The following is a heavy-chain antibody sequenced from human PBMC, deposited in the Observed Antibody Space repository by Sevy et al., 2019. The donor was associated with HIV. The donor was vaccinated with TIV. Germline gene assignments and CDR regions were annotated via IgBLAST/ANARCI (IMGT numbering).Heavy chain of an antibody. Sequence: GGSLRLSCAASGFIFSTYSMHWVRQAPGKGLEWVAAISYDGNNKYYADPVKGRFTISRENPKNTLFLQVNSLRPEDTAVYYCARAYSSWFGTVHYWGQGTLVTVSS. CDR2: ISYDGNNK. J-gene: IGHJ4*02. CDR1: GFIFSTYS. V-gene: IGHV3-30-3*01. D-gene: IGHD6-13*01. CDR3: ARAYSSWFGTVHY.